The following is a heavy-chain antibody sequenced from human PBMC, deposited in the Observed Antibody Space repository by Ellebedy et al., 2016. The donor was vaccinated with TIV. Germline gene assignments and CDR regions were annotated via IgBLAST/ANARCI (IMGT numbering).Heavy chain of an antibody. CDR3: VRAPATAVPDTRRFDS. Sequence: MPSETLSLTCAVYGGSFSGHYWSWIRKSPGKGLKWIGEINHSGSTNYNPSLKSRVTISVDTSKNQFYLQLRSVTAADTAVYYCVRAPATAVPDTRRFDSWGQGTLVTVSS. CDR2: INHSGST. J-gene: IGHJ4*02. D-gene: IGHD6-13*01. CDR1: GGSFSGHY. V-gene: IGHV4-34*01.